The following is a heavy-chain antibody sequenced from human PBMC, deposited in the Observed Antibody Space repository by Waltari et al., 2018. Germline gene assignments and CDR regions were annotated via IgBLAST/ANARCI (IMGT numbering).Heavy chain of an antibody. D-gene: IGHD5-18*01. CDR3: ARVPMIYSDGPGLSDNYYMDV. Sequence: QVQLQESGPGLVKPSETLSLTCTVSGGSISSYYWSWIRQPPGKGLEWIGYIYYSGSTNYNPSLKSRVTISVDTSKNQFSLKLSSVTAADTAVYYCARVPMIYSDGPGLSDNYYMDVWGKGTTVTVSS. V-gene: IGHV4-59*01. CDR1: GGSISSYY. CDR2: IYYSGST. J-gene: IGHJ6*03.